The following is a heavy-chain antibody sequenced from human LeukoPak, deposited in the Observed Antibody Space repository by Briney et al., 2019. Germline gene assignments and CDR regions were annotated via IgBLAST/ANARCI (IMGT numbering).Heavy chain of an antibody. J-gene: IGHJ4*02. CDR2: TYCRSKWYN. Sequence: SQTLSLTCAISGDSVSSNSAAWNWIRQSPSRGLEWLGRTYCRSKWYNDYAVSVKSRITINPDTSKNQFSLQLNSVTPEDTAVYYCARGSDITIFGVVIIALDYWGQGTLVTVSS. CDR1: GDSVSSNSAA. D-gene: IGHD3-3*01. CDR3: ARGSDITIFGVVIIALDY. V-gene: IGHV6-1*01.